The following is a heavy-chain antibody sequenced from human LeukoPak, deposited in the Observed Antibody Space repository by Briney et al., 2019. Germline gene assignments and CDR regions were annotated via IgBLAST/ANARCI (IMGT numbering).Heavy chain of an antibody. CDR2: TPEDESAR. V-gene: IGHV3-7*01. CDR3: ACLDTRSARPGEPSNY. Sequence: GGSLRLSCAASGFSISRYWMSWVRQAPGKGLEWAASTPEDESARYYVDSVQGRFTVSRDNAKNSLHLQMNSLRLEDTAVYFCACLDTRSARPGEPSNYWGQGTLVTVSS. CDR1: GFSISRYW. J-gene: IGHJ4*02. D-gene: IGHD6-6*01.